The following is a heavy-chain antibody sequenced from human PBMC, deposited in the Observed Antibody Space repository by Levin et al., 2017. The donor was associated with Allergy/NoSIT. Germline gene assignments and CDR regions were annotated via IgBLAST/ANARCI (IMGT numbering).Heavy chain of an antibody. J-gene: IGHJ4*02. CDR3: ARDACSGTSCYRDY. V-gene: IGHV1-2*02. D-gene: IGHD2-2*01. CDR2: INPNNGGT. CDR1: VYTFTGYY. Sequence: ASVKVSCKASVYTFTGYYMHWVRQAPGQGLEWMGWINPNNGGTNYAQKFQGRVTMTRDTSISTAYMELSRLRSDDTAVYYCARDACSGTSCYRDYWGQGTLVTVSS.